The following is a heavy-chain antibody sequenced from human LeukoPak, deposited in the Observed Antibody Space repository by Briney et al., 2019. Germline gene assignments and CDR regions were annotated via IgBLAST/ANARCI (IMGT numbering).Heavy chain of an antibody. Sequence: PSETLSLTCTVSGDSINSNYWNWLRQPPGKGLEWIGYISDSGSTKYNPSLKSRLTISVDTSKNQFSLRLTSVTDADTGFYYCARDPDKHPFWYFDLWGPGTLVTVSS. V-gene: IGHV4-59*12. CDR2: ISDSGST. J-gene: IGHJ2*01. CDR1: GDSINSNY. CDR3: ARDPDKHPFWYFDL. D-gene: IGHD1-14*01.